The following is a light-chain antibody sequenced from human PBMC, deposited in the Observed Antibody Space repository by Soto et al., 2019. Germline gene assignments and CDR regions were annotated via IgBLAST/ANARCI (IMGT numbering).Light chain of an antibody. V-gene: IGKV3-20*01. CDR1: QSVSSSY. CDR2: AAS. J-gene: IGKJ5*01. CDR3: QQYGSSPSIT. Sequence: EIVLTQSPGTLSLSPGERATLSCRASQSVSSSYLAWYQQKSGQAPRLLIYAASSRATGIPDRFSGSGSGTDFTLTISRLEPEDFAVYYCQQYGSSPSITFGQGTRLEIK.